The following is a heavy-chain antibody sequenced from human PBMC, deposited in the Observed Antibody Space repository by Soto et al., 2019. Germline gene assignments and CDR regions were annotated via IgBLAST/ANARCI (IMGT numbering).Heavy chain of an antibody. V-gene: IGHV3-48*03. CDR2: ISSSGSTI. CDR3: ARLGPSAFDI. CDR1: GFTFSSYE. J-gene: IGHJ3*02. Sequence: GGSLRLSCAASGFTFSSYEMNWVRQAPGKGLEWVSYISSSGSTIYYADSVKGRFTISRDNAKNSLYLQMNSLRAEDTAAYYCARLGPSAFDIWGQGTMVTVSS. D-gene: IGHD2-2*01.